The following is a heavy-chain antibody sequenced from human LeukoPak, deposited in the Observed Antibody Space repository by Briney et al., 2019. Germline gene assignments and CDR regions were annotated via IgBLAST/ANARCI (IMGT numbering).Heavy chain of an antibody. Sequence: AASVKVSCKASGYTFTGYYMHWVRQAPGQGLEWMGWINPNSGGTNYAQKFQGRVTMTRDTSISTAYMELSRLRSDDTAVYYCARERRAIYCSGGSCSQYFQHWGQGTLVTVSS. D-gene: IGHD2-15*01. J-gene: IGHJ1*01. CDR1: GYTFTGYY. CDR3: ARERRAIYCSGGSCSQYFQH. V-gene: IGHV1-2*02. CDR2: INPNSGGT.